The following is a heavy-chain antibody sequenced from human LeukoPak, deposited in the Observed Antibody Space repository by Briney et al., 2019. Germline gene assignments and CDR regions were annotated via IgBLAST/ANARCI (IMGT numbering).Heavy chain of an antibody. CDR3: AKDRDYDLWSGYLTYDAFDI. CDR1: GFTFSSYA. CDR2: ISGSGGST. J-gene: IGHJ3*02. D-gene: IGHD3-3*01. V-gene: IGHV3-23*01. Sequence: PGGSLRLSCAASGFTFSSYAMSWVRQAPGRGLEWVSAISGSGGSTYYADSVKGRFTISRDNSKNTLYLQMNSLRAEDTAVYYCAKDRDYDLWSGYLTYDAFDIWGQGTMVTVSS.